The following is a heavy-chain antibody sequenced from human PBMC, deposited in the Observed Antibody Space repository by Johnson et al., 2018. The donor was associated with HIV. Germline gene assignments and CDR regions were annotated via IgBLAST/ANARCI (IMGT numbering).Heavy chain of an antibody. Sequence: VQLLESGGGLVQPGGSLRLSCGVSGFIVSSNHMNWVRQAPGKGLEWVSTISGSGGSTGYADSVKGRFTISRDNAKNSLYLQMNSLRAEDTALYYCAREREDGPMIPGAFDIWGQGTMVTVSS. J-gene: IGHJ3*02. CDR2: ISGSGGST. V-gene: IGHV3-21*04. CDR1: GFIVSSNH. CDR3: AREREDGPMIPGAFDI. D-gene: IGHD3-22*01.